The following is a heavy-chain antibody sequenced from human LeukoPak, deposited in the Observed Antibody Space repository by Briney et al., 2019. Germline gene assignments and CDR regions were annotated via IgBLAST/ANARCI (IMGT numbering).Heavy chain of an antibody. D-gene: IGHD6-19*01. Sequence: SETLSLTCTVSGGSISSYYWSWIRQPPGKGLEWIGYINYSGSTNYNPSLKSRVTISVDTSKNQFSLKLSSVTAADTAVYYCARSGSGFYYFDYWGQGTLVTVSS. V-gene: IGHV4-59*01. CDR3: ARSGSGFYYFDY. J-gene: IGHJ4*02. CDR1: GGSISSYY. CDR2: INYSGST.